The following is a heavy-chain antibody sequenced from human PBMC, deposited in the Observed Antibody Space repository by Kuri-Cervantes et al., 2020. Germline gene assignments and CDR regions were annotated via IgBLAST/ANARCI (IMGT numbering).Heavy chain of an antibody. CDR3: ARQEVVPAAMRGYYYYYGMDV. J-gene: IGHJ6*02. D-gene: IGHD2-2*01. CDR1: GGSISSGSYY. CDR2: IYYSGST. Sequence: SETLSLTCTVSGGSISSGSYYWSWIRQPPGKGLEWIGYIYYSGSTNYNPSLKSRVTISVDTSKNQFSLKLSSVTAADTAVYYCARQEVVPAAMRGYYYYYGMDVWGQGTTVTVSS. V-gene: IGHV4-61*01.